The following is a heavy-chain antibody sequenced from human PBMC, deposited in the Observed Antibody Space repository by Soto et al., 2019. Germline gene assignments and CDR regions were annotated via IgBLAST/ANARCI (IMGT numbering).Heavy chain of an antibody. V-gene: IGHV4-59*01. J-gene: IGHJ4*02. D-gene: IGHD3-9*01. CDR2: IYYSGST. CDR3: ARVNYDILTGYSAFLFDY. CDR1: GGSISSYY. Sequence: SETLSLTCTVSGGSISSYYWSWIRQPPGKGLEWIGYIYYSGSTNYNPSLKSRVTISVDTSKNQFSLKLSSVTAADTAVYYCARVNYDILTGYSAFLFDYWGQGTLVTVSS.